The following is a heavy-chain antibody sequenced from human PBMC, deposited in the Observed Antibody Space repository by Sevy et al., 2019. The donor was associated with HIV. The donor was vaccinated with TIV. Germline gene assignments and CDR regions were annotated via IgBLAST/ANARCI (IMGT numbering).Heavy chain of an antibody. Sequence: ASVKVSCKASGYTFTSYGISWVRQAPGQGLEWMGWISAYNGNTNYAQKLQGRVTMTTDTSTSTAYMELRSLRSDDTAVYYCARVGYCSSISCYAGWFDPWGQRTLVTVSS. CDR1: GYTFTSYG. V-gene: IGHV1-18*01. CDR3: ARVGYCSSISCYAGWFDP. CDR2: ISAYNGNT. J-gene: IGHJ5*02. D-gene: IGHD2-2*01.